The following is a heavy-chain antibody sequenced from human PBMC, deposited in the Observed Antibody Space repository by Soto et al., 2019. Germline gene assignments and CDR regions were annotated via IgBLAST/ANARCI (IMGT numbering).Heavy chain of an antibody. CDR1: GFTFSTHT. J-gene: IGHJ4*02. V-gene: IGHV3-23*01. D-gene: IGHD1-1*01. Sequence: EVQLLESGGTLVQPGGSLRLSCVASGFTFSTHTMNWVRQAPGKGLEWVSRLTADSDDTSYADSIKGRFTISRDNSKNTLYLRMNSLRAEDTAIYYCAKGLDRASLDFWGQGELVTVSS. CDR3: AKGLDRASLDF. CDR2: LTADSDDT.